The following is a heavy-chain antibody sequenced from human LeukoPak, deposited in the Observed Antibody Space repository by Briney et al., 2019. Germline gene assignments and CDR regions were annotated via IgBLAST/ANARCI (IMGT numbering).Heavy chain of an antibody. V-gene: IGHV3-7*01. D-gene: IGHD1-14*01. CDR2: IKQDGSEK. CDR1: GFTFSSYW. J-gene: IGHJ3*02. CDR3: ARSSINGFDI. Sequence: GGSLRLSCAVTGFTFSSYWMSWVRQAPGKGLEWVANIKQDGSEKYFVDSVKGRFTISRDSAKNSLNLQMNSLRVEDTAVFYCARSSINGFDIWGQGTMVTVSS.